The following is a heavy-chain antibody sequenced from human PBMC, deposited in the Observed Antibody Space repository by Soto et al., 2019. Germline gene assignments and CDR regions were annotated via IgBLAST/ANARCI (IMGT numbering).Heavy chain of an antibody. Sequence: SETLSLTCTVSGGSISSYYWSWIRQPPGKGLELIGYIYYSGSTNYNPSLKSRVTISVDTSKNQFSLKLSSVTAADTAVYYCARRYGYAFDIWGQGTMVTVS. D-gene: IGHD4-17*01. CDR3: ARRYGYAFDI. V-gene: IGHV4-59*01. CDR2: IYYSGST. CDR1: GGSISSYY. J-gene: IGHJ3*02.